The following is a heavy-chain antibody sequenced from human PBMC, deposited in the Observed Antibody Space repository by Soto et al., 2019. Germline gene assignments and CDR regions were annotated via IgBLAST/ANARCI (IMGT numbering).Heavy chain of an antibody. CDR1: GFTFSSYG. CDR3: AKVGLAWGWLPGSPFFDY. Sequence: QVQLVESGGGVVQPGRSLRLSCAASGFTFSSYGMHWVRQAPGKGLEWVAVISYDGSNKYYADSVKGRFTISRDNSKNTLYLQMSSLRAEDTAVYYCAKVGLAWGWLPGSPFFDYWGQGTLVTVSS. CDR2: ISYDGSNK. J-gene: IGHJ4*02. D-gene: IGHD1-26*01. V-gene: IGHV3-30*18.